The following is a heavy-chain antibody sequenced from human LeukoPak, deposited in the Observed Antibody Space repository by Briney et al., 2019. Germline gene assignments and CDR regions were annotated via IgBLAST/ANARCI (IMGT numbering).Heavy chain of an antibody. CDR1: GSSISSGDYY. CDR3: ARALPGIAAAGRDHLDY. D-gene: IGHD6-13*01. V-gene: IGHV4-30-4*08. J-gene: IGHJ4*02. CDR2: IYYSGST. Sequence: PSETLSLTCTVPGSSISSGDYYWCWIRQPPGKGLEWIGYIYYSGSTYYNPSLKSRVTISVDTSKNQFSLKLSSVTAADTAVYYCARALPGIAAAGRDHLDYWGQGTLVTVSS.